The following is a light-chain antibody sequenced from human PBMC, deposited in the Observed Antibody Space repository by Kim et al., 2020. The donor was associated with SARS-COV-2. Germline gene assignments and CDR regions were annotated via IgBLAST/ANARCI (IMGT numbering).Light chain of an antibody. Sequence: SVSPGQTARITCSGDVLAKKYARWFQQKPGQAPVLVIYKDSERPSGIPERFSGSSSGTTVTLTISGAQVEDEADYYCYSVADNPWVFGGGTQLTVL. CDR3: YSVADNPWV. J-gene: IGLJ3*02. CDR2: KDS. V-gene: IGLV3-27*01. CDR1: VLAKKY.